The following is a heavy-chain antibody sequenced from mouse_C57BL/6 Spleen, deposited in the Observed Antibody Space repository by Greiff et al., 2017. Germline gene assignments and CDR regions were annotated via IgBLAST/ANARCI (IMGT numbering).Heavy chain of an antibody. Sequence: QVQLQQPGAELVKPGASVKLSCKASGYTFPSYWMHWVKQRPGRGLEWIGRIDPNSGGTKYNEKFKSKATLTVDKPSSTAYMQLSSLTSKDSAVYYCARGAALRYFDVWGTGTTVTVSS. CDR1: GYTFPSYW. V-gene: IGHV1-72*01. CDR2: IDPNSGGT. CDR3: ARGAALRYFDV. J-gene: IGHJ1*03.